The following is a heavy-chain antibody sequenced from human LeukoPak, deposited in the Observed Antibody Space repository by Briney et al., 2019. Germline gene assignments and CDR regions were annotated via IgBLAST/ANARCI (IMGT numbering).Heavy chain of an antibody. CDR2: IYYSGST. J-gene: IGHJ4*02. V-gene: IGHV4-30-4*01. CDR1: GGSISSGDYY. CDR3: ARDRITMVRGVIDY. D-gene: IGHD3-10*01. Sequence: SETLSLTCTVSGGSISSGDYYWSWIRQPPGKGLEWIGYIYYSGSTYYNPSLKSRVTISVDTSKNQFSLKLSSVTAADTAVYYCARDRITMVRGVIDYWGQGTLVTVSS.